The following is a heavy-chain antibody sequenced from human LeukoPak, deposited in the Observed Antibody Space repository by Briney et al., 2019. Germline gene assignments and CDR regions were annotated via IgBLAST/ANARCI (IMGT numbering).Heavy chain of an antibody. V-gene: IGHV1-18*01. CDR2: ISPYNGNT. J-gene: IGHJ4*02. D-gene: IGHD3-3*01. CDR3: ASRSGSTPYYFDY. Sequence: GASVKVSCKASGYTFITYGINWVRQAPGQGLEWMGWISPYNGNTNYAQRLQGRVTLTTDTSTTTAYMDLRSLRSDDTAVYYCASRSGSTPYYFDYWGQGTLVTVSS. CDR1: GYTFITYG.